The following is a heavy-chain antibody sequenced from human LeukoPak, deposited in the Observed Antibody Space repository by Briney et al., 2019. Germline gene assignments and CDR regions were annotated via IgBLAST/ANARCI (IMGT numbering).Heavy chain of an antibody. J-gene: IGHJ6*02. D-gene: IGHD4-17*01. Sequence: GGSLRLSCAASGFTFSSYGMHWVRQAPGKGLEWVAVISYDGSNKYYADSVKGRFTISRDNSKNTLYLQMNSLRAEDTAVYYCARSVRPNYYYGMDVWGQGTTVTVSS. CDR1: GFTFSSYG. CDR2: ISYDGSNK. V-gene: IGHV3-30*03. CDR3: ARSVRPNYYYGMDV.